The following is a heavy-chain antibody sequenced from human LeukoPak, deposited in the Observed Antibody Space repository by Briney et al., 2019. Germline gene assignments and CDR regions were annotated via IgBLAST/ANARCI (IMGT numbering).Heavy chain of an antibody. J-gene: IGHJ6*02. Sequence: PGGSLRLSCAASGFTFSSYAMHWVRQAPGKGLEWVAVISYDGSNKYYADSVKGRFTISRDNSKNTLYLQMNSLRAEDTAVYYCARDRLGYCSGGSCFPYYYYGMDVWGQGTTVTVSS. CDR2: ISYDGSNK. D-gene: IGHD2-15*01. CDR1: GFTFSSYA. V-gene: IGHV3-30*04. CDR3: ARDRLGYCSGGSCFPYYYYGMDV.